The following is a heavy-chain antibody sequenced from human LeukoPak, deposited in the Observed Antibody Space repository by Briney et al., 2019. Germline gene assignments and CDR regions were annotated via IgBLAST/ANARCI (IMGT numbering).Heavy chain of an antibody. CDR1: GSTFSSYA. Sequence: GGSLRLSCAASGSTFSSYAMSWVRQAPGKGLEWVSAISGSGGSTYYADSVKGRFTISRDNSKNTLYLQMNSLRAEDTAVYYCAKDKGDTYYYDSSGYYNYWGQGTLVTVSS. V-gene: IGHV3-23*01. D-gene: IGHD3-22*01. CDR2: ISGSGGST. CDR3: AKDKGDTYYYDSSGYYNY. J-gene: IGHJ4*02.